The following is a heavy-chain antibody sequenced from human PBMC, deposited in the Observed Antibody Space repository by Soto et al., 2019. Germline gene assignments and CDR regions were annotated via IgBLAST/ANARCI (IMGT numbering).Heavy chain of an antibody. CDR3: AKISARRLSYMDV. Sequence: GGSLRLSCAASGFTFSSYGMHWVRQAPGKGLEWVAVISYDGSNKYYADSVKGRFTISRDNSKNTLYLQMNSLRAEDTAVYYCAKISARRLSYMDVWGKGTTVTVSS. V-gene: IGHV3-30*18. CDR2: ISYDGSNK. CDR1: GFTFSSYG. J-gene: IGHJ6*03.